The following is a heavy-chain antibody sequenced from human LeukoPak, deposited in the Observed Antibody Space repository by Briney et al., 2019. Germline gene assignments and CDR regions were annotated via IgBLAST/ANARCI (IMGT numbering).Heavy chain of an antibody. Sequence: GGSLRLSCAASGFSFSDYYMDWVRQAPGKGLELVARIKNKANSYTTHYAESVRGRFTISRDDSKNSLYLQINSLKTADTAVYYCVDLGSTEGYWGQGTLVTVSS. J-gene: IGHJ4*02. CDR1: GFSFSDYY. D-gene: IGHD4-17*01. CDR2: IKNKANSYTT. V-gene: IGHV3-72*01. CDR3: VDLGSTEGY.